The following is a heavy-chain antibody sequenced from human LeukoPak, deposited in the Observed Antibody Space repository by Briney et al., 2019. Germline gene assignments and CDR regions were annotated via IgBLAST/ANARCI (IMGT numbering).Heavy chain of an antibody. D-gene: IGHD6-13*01. CDR2: ISSSSSYI. CDR1: GFTFSSYS. CDR3: ARDLAAAGRGEYYYYYYGMDV. Sequence: GGSLRLSCAASGFTFSSYSMNWVRQAPGKGLEWVSSISSSSSYIYYADSVKGRFTISRDNAKNSLYLQMNSLRAEDTAVYYCARDLAAAGRGEYYYYYYGMDVWGQGTTVTVSS. V-gene: IGHV3-21*01. J-gene: IGHJ6*02.